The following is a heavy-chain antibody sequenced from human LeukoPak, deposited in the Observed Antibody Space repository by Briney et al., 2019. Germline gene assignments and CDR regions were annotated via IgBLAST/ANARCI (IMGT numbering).Heavy chain of an antibody. CDR3: ARVALRDRAGKNWFDP. V-gene: IGHV4-31*03. Sequence: SETLSLTCTVSGGSISSGGYYWSWIRQHPGKGLEWIGYIYYSGSTYYSPSLKSRVTISVDTSKNQFSLKLSSVTAADTAVYYCARVALRDRAGKNWFDPWGQGTLVTVSS. J-gene: IGHJ5*02. D-gene: IGHD1-14*01. CDR2: IYYSGST. CDR1: GGSISSGGYY.